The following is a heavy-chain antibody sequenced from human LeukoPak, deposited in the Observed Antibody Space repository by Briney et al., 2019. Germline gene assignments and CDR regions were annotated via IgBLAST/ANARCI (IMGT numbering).Heavy chain of an antibody. CDR2: IRSKTYGGTT. Sequence: GGSLTLSCTASGFTFGDHAMSWVRQAPGKGLEWVGFIRSKTYGGTTEYAASVKGRFTISRDDSKSIAYLQMNSLKTEDTAVYYCTRGPTQQWLYYGMDVWGQGTTVTVSS. CDR1: GFTFGDHA. V-gene: IGHV3-49*04. CDR3: TRGPTQQWLYYGMDV. J-gene: IGHJ6*02. D-gene: IGHD5-18*01.